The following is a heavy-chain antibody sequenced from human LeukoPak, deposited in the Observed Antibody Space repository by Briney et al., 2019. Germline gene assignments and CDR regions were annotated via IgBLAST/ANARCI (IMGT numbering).Heavy chain of an antibody. CDR2: INSDGGST. D-gene: IGHD2-2*01. V-gene: IGHV3-74*01. CDR3: ARSSRDRDIVVVPPLNWFDP. Sequence: GGSLRLSCAASGFTFSSYGMSWVRQAPGKGLVWVSRINSDGGSTSYADSVKGRFTISRDNAKNTLYLQVNSLRAEDTAVYYCARSSRDRDIVVVPPLNWFDPWGQGTLVTVSS. CDR1: GFTFSSYG. J-gene: IGHJ5*02.